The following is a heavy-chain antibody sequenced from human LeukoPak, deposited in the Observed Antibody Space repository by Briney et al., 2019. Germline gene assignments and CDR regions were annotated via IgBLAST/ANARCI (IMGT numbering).Heavy chain of an antibody. D-gene: IGHD2-15*01. CDR2: LSGNGRSP. Sequence: PGGSLRLSCAASGFTLSTYAMSWVRQAPGKGLEWISGLSGNGRSPYYADSVKGRFTISRDNSKNTLYLQMNSLRAEDTALYHCARSGERLLPSRMAYYYYMDVWGKGTTVTVSS. CDR1: GFTLSTYA. CDR3: ARSGERLLPSRMAYYYYMDV. J-gene: IGHJ6*03. V-gene: IGHV3-23*01.